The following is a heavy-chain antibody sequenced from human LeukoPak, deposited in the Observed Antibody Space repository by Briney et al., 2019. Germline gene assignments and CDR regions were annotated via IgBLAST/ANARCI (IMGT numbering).Heavy chain of an antibody. V-gene: IGHV7-4-1*02. J-gene: IGHJ6*03. CDR2: INTNTGNP. Sequence: ASVKVSCKASGYTFTSYAMNWVRQAPGRGLEWMGWINTNTGNPTYAQGFTGRFVFSLDTSVSTAYLQISSLKAEDTAVYYCARLRSPILYYYYYYMDVWGKGTTVTVSS. CDR1: GYTFTSYA. D-gene: IGHD1-26*01. CDR3: ARLRSPILYYYYYYMDV.